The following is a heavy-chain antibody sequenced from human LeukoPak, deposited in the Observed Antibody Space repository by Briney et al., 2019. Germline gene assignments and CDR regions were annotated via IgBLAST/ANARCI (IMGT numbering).Heavy chain of an antibody. D-gene: IGHD3-3*01. J-gene: IGHJ5*02. V-gene: IGHV4-59*01. CDR2: IYYSGST. CDR1: GGSISSYY. CDR3: AGDRGYDFWRFDP. Sequence: SETLSLTCTVSGGSISSYYWSWIRQPPGKGLELIGYIYYSGSTNYNPSLKSRVTISVDTSKNQFSLKLSSVTAADTAVYYCAGDRGYDFWRFDPWGQGTLVTVSS.